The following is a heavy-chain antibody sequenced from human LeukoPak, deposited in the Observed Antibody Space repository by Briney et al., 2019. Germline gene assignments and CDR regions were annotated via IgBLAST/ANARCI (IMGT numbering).Heavy chain of an antibody. J-gene: IGHJ4*02. CDR3: ASGDSSSWYGPKFDY. Sequence: ASVKVSCKASGYTFTAYHMHWVRQAPGQGLEWMGIINPNDGSTNYAQKFQGRVTITADKSTSTAYMELSSLRSEDTAVYYCASGDSSSWYGPKFDYWGQGTLVTVSS. V-gene: IGHV1-46*01. CDR2: INPNDGST. D-gene: IGHD6-13*01. CDR1: GYTFTAYH.